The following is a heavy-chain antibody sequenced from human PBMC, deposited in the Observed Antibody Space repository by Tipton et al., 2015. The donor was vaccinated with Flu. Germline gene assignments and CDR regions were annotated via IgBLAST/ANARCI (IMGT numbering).Heavy chain of an antibody. D-gene: IGHD2-2*01. V-gene: IGHV3-21*01. CDR2: ISSSSGYI. CDR3: ARDYIAVVPAPMTYGMDV. CDR1: GFTFSSYS. J-gene: IGHJ6*02. Sequence: SLRLSCAASGFTFSSYSMNWVRQAPGKGLEWVSSISSSSGYIYYADSVKGRFTISRDNAKNSLYLQMNSLRAEDTAVYYCARDYIAVVPAPMTYGMDVWGQGTTVTVSS.